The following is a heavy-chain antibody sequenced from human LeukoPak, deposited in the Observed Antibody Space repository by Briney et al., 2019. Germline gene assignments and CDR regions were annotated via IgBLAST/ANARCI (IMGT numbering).Heavy chain of an antibody. CDR3: AHTEGGGYCSSTSCLMYFDY. V-gene: IGHV2-5*01. J-gene: IGHJ4*02. Sequence: SGPTLVNPTQTLTLTCTFSGFSLSTSGVGVGWIRQPPGKAPEWLALIYWNDDKRYSPSLKSRVTITKDTTKNQVVLTMSNMDPVDTATYYCAHTEGGGYCSSTSCLMYFDYWGQGTLVTVSS. D-gene: IGHD2-2*01. CDR2: IYWNDDK. CDR1: GFSLSTSGVG.